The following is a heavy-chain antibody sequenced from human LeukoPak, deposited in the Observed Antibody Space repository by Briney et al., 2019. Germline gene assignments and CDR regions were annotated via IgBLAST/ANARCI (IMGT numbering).Heavy chain of an antibody. CDR3: ARKEWEPFDAFDI. J-gene: IGHJ3*02. D-gene: IGHD1-26*01. CDR1: GGTFSSYA. CDR2: IIPIFGTA. V-gene: IGHV1-69*13. Sequence: EASVKVSCKASGGTFSSYAISWVRQAPGQGLEWMGGIIPIFGTANYARKFQGRVTITADESTSTAYMELNSLRAEDTAVYYCARKEWEPFDAFDIWGQGTMVTVSS.